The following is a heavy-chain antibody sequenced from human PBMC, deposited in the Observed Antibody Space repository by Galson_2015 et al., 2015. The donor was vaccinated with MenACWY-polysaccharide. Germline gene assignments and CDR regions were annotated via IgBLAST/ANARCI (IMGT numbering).Heavy chain of an antibody. Sequence: SVKVSCKASGYSFSSYDINWVRQTPGQGLEWMGWMNPNSGNTGYAQKFQGRVTMTRNTSISIAYMELSSLGSEDTAVYYCARGGKYYYDSSGYLNWFDPWGQGTLVTVSS. CDR2: MNPNSGNT. J-gene: IGHJ5*02. CDR1: GYSFSSYD. D-gene: IGHD3-22*01. CDR3: ARGGKYYYDSSGYLNWFDP. V-gene: IGHV1-8*01.